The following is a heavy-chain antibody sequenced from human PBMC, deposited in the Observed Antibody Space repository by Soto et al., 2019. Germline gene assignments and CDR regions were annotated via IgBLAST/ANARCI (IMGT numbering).Heavy chain of an antibody. CDR3: ARGASDFWGAYPEIHYVDY. V-gene: IGHV3-30-3*01. Sequence: QVLLVESGGGVVQPGRSLRLSCAASEFTFSTYPMHWVRQAPGKGLEWVAVISYDETSKYYADSVKGRFTISRDNSKDTLYLQINSLRADDTAVYYCARGASDFWGAYPEIHYVDYWGQGTLVTVSS. CDR1: EFTFSTYP. J-gene: IGHJ4*02. CDR2: ISYDETSK. D-gene: IGHD3-3*01.